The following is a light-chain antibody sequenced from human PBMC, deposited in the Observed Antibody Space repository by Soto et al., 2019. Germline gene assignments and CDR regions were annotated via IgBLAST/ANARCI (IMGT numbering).Light chain of an antibody. J-gene: IGKJ1*01. CDR3: QPYGNSSTWT. Sequence: EIVLTQSPGTLSLSPGEIATLSCRASQSVSSAYLAWYQHKPGQPPTLLIYAASSRVTGIPDRFSGSGSGTDLTPTISTLEPEAFAVSYYQPYGNSSTWTFGQETKVELK. V-gene: IGKV3-20*01. CDR1: QSVSSAY. CDR2: AAS.